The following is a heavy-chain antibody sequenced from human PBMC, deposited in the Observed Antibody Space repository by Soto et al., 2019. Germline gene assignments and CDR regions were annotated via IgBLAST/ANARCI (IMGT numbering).Heavy chain of an antibody. CDR2: ISGRGDAT. V-gene: IGHV3-23*01. J-gene: IGHJ5*02. D-gene: IGHD3-9*01. CDR1: GFSFSRYL. CDR3: AKDPILTTPPSFDP. Sequence: GGSLRLSCAASGFSFSRYLMTWVRQTPGQGLEWVSSISGRGDATYYADSVKGRFTISRDNSKNTLFLQMNSLGADDTAVYYCAKDPILTTPPSFDPWGQGTLFTVSS.